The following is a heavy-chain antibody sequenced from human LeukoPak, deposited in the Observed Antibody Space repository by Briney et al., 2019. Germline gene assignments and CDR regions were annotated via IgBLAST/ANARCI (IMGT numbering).Heavy chain of an antibody. J-gene: IGHJ4*02. Sequence: GGSLRLSCAASGFTFSSYEMNWVRQAPGKGLEWVSYISSSGSTIYYADSVKGRFTISRDNANNSLFLQMNSLRAEDTAVYYCARPNTAVALYNFDYWGQGTLVTVPS. CDR3: ARPNTAVALYNFDY. V-gene: IGHV3-48*03. CDR1: GFTFSSYE. D-gene: IGHD5-18*01. CDR2: ISSSGSTI.